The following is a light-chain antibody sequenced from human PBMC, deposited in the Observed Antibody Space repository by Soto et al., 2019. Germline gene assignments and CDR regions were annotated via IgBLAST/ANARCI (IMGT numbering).Light chain of an antibody. Sequence: QSALTQPASVSGSPGQSITISCTGTSSDVGGYNYVSWYQQHPGKAAKLMISEVSNRPSGLSNRFSGSKSGNTASLTISGLQAEDEADYYCSSYTSSSTPYVFGTGTKVTVL. V-gene: IGLV2-14*01. CDR2: EVS. J-gene: IGLJ1*01. CDR3: SSYTSSSTPYV. CDR1: SSDVGGYNY.